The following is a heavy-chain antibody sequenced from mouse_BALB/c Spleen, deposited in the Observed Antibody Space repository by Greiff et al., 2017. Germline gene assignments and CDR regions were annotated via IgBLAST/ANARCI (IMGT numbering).Heavy chain of an antibody. CDR1: GFTFSDYY. D-gene: IGHD2-14*01. Sequence: EVKVVESGGGLVKPGGSLKLSCAASGFTFSDYYMYWVRQTPEKRLEWVATISDGGSYTYYPDSVKGRFTISRDNAKNNLYLQMSSLKSEDTAMYYCARGRYDRYAMDYWGQGTSVTVSS. J-gene: IGHJ4*01. CDR2: ISDGGSYT. CDR3: ARGRYDRYAMDY. V-gene: IGHV5-4*02.